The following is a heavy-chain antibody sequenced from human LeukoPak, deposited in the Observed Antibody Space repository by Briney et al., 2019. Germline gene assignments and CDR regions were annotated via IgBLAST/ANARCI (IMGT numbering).Heavy chain of an antibody. CDR1: GFTFSGYW. V-gene: IGHV3-7*01. D-gene: IGHD6-13*01. CDR3: ARPYSSSWWTMGGMDV. Sequence: GGSLSLSCAASGFTFSGYWMSWVRQPPGKGLEWVATIKQDGSEKYYVDSVKGRFTISRDNAKNSLYLQMNSLRAEDTAVYYCARPYSSSWWTMGGMDVWGQGTTVTVSS. J-gene: IGHJ6*02. CDR2: IKQDGSEK.